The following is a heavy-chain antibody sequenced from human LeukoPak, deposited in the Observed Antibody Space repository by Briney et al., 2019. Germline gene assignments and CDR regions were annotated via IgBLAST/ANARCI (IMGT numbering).Heavy chain of an antibody. CDR1: GFTVSSNY. J-gene: IGHJ5*02. D-gene: IGHD2-2*01. CDR3: ARRQGCSSTSCPPGS. V-gene: IGHV3-53*04. Sequence: GGSLRLSCAASGFTVSSNYMSWVRQAPGKGLEWVSVIYSGGSTYYADSVKGRFTISRHNSKNTLYLQMNSLRAEDTAVYYCARRQGCSSTSCPPGSWGQGTLVTVSS. CDR2: IYSGGST.